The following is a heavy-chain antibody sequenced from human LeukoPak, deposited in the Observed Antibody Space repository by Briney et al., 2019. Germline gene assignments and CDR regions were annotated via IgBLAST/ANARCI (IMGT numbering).Heavy chain of an antibody. J-gene: IGHJ6*04. CDR2: ISSGGSTI. D-gene: IGHD3-10*02. CDR1: GFTFSSYE. V-gene: IGHV3-48*03. Sequence: GGSLRLSCAASGFTFSSYEMNWVRQAPGKGLEWVSYISSGGSTIYYADSVKGRFTISRDNSKNSLYLQMNSLRAEDTAVYYCAELGITMIGGGWGKGATVAISS. CDR3: AELGITMIGGG.